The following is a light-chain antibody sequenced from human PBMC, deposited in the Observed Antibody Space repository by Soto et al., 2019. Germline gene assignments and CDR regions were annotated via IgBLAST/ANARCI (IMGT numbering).Light chain of an antibody. J-gene: IGKJ1*01. Sequence: IVLTQSPAALSESLGERVTLSCRASQSVSANLAWYQQRPGQAPRLLIYGISNRAPDTPDRFSGSGSGTDFTLTISSLEPEDFASYYCQQRSSWPRTFGQGTKVDIK. CDR1: QSVSAN. CDR3: QQRSSWPRT. V-gene: IGKV3-11*01. CDR2: GIS.